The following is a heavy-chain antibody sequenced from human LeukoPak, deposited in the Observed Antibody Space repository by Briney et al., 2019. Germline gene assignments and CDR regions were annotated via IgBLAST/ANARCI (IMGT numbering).Heavy chain of an antibody. CDR1: GGSISTGSYC. D-gene: IGHD5-18*01. V-gene: IGHV4-61*09. CDR2: IYTSGNT. J-gene: IGHJ4*02. Sequence: SQTLSLTCTVSGGSISTGSYCWSWIRQPAGKGLEWIGHIYTSGNTNYNPSLKSRVTISVDTSKNQFSLKLSSVTAADTAVYYCARVNRGYSYGRMIQFDYWGQGTLVTVSS. CDR3: ARVNRGYSYGRMIQFDY.